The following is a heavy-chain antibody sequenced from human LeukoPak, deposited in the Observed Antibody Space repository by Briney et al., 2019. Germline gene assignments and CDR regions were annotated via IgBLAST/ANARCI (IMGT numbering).Heavy chain of an antibody. V-gene: IGHV1-18*01. CDR1: GYTFTNYG. J-gene: IGHJ6*02. CDR3: AGETRRRYFESYYGMDV. CDR2: ISGYNGDT. Sequence: ASVKVSCKASGYTFTNYGVSWVRLAPGQGLEWMGWISGYNGDTNYAQKLQGRVTMTTDTSTSIAYMELRSLRSDDTAVYYCAGETRRRYFESYYGMDVWGQGTTVTVSS. D-gene: IGHD3-9*01.